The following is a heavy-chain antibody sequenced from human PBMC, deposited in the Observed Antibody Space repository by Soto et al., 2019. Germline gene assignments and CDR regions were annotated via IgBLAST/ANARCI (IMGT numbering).Heavy chain of an antibody. CDR3: ARDRGSYAFYDY. Sequence: GGSLRLSCVASGFTFSSYAMSWVRQAPGKGLEWVAVIWYGGSNKYYADSVKGRFTISRDNSKNTLYLQMNSLRAEDTAVYYCARDRGSYAFYDYWGQGTLVTVSS. J-gene: IGHJ4*02. V-gene: IGHV3-33*08. CDR1: GFTFSSYA. D-gene: IGHD3-16*01. CDR2: IWYGGSNK.